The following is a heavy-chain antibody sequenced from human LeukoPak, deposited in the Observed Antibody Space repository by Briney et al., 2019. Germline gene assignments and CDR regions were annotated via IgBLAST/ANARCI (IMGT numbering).Heavy chain of an antibody. CDR2: ISSSSSYI. V-gene: IGHV3-21*01. CDR1: GFTFSSYS. D-gene: IGHD3-22*01. J-gene: IGHJ4*02. Sequence: GGSLRLSCAASGFTFSSYSMHWVRQAPGKGLEWVSSISSSSSYIYYADSVKGRFTISRDNAKNSLYLQMNSLRAEDTAVYYCARDGGKRITMIVVINNFDYWGQGTLVTVSS. CDR3: ARDGGKRITMIVVINNFDY.